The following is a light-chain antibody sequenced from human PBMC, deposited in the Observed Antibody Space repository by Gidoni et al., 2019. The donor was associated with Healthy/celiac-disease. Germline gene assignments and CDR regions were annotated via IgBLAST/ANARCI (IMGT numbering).Light chain of an antibody. Sequence: DIQLTQSPSTLSASVGDRITITCRASQSISSWLAWYQQKPGKAPKLLIYKASSLESGVPSRFSGSGSGTEFTLTISSLQPDDFATYYCQQYNSSPLTFGGGTKVEIK. CDR3: QQYNSSPLT. V-gene: IGKV1-5*03. CDR2: KAS. CDR1: QSISSW. J-gene: IGKJ4*01.